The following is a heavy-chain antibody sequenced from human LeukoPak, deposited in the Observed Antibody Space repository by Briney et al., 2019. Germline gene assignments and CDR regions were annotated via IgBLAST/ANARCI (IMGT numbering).Heavy chain of an antibody. V-gene: IGHV3-7*01. D-gene: IGHD4-23*01. Sequence: GGSLRLSCAASGFTFSTKWMTWVRQAPGKGLEWVGNIKPDGSEKFYVDSVKGRFTISRDNARNSLYLQMNSLRAEDTAVYYCASYGGNSDAFDIWGQGTMVTVSS. CDR2: IKPDGSEK. CDR1: GFTFSTKW. J-gene: IGHJ3*02. CDR3: ASYGGNSDAFDI.